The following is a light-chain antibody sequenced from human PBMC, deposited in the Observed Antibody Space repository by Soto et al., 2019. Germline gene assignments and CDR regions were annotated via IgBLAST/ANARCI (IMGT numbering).Light chain of an antibody. Sequence: QSVLTQPRSVSGSPGQSVAISCTGTSSDVGGYNYVSWYQQYPGKAPKLMIYDVSKRPSGVPDRFSGSKSGNTASLTISGLQAEDEADYYCCSYAGSRYVFGSGTKLTVL. CDR3: CSYAGSRYV. CDR1: SSDVGGYNY. J-gene: IGLJ1*01. CDR2: DVS. V-gene: IGLV2-11*01.